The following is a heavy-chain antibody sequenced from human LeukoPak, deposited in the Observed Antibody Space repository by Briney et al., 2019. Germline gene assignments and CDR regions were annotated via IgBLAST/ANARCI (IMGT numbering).Heavy chain of an antibody. V-gene: IGHV1-18*01. CDR1: GYTFTSYG. J-gene: IGHJ3*02. Sequence: ASVKVSCKASGYTFTSYGISWVRQAPGQGLEWMGWISAYNGNTNYAQKLQGRVTMSTDTSASTAYMELRSLRSDDTAVYYCARAIAAPGAFDIWGQGTMVTVSS. D-gene: IGHD6-6*01. CDR3: ARAIAAPGAFDI. CDR2: ISAYNGNT.